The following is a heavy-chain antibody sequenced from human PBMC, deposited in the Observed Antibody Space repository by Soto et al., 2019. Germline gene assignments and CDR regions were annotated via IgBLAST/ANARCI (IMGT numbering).Heavy chain of an antibody. D-gene: IGHD6-19*01. V-gene: IGHV3-21*01. J-gene: IGHJ4*02. Sequence: EVQLVESGGGLVKPGGSLRLSCAASGLTFNNDNLNWVRQAPGKGLEWVSSIGSSSSDIYYADSVKVRFTISRDNAKNSLYVQLNSLRAEDTAVYYCARATSGWSGGFDYWGQGTLVTVSS. CDR1: GLTFNNDN. CDR3: ARATSGWSGGFDY. CDR2: IGSSSSDI.